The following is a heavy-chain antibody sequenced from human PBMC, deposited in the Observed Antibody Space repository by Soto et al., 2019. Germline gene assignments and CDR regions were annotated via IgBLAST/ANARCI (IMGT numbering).Heavy chain of an antibody. V-gene: IGHV1-3*01. D-gene: IGHD2-2*01. CDR2: INAGNGNT. CDR3: ARGLSGQLLFLLDC. CDR1: GYTFTSYA. J-gene: IGHJ4*02. Sequence: QVQLVQSGAEVKKPGASVKVSCKASGYTFTSYAMHWERQAPGQRLEWMGWINAGNGNTKYSQKFQGRVTITRDTSASTAYMELSSLRSEDTAVYYCARGLSGQLLFLLDCWGQGTLVTVSS.